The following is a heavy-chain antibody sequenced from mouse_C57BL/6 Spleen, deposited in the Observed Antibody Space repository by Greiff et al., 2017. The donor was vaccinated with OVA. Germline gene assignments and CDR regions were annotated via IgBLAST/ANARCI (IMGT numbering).Heavy chain of an antibody. V-gene: IGHV1-52*01. Sequence: VQLQQPGAELVRPGSSVKLSCKASGYTFTSYWMHWVKQRPIQGLEWIGNIDPSDSETHYNQKFKDKATLTVDKSSSTAYMQLSSLTSEDSAVYYCASLTEGGDFDVWGTGTTVTVSS. CDR1: GYTFTSYW. J-gene: IGHJ1*03. CDR3: ASLTEGGDFDV. D-gene: IGHD3-3*01. CDR2: IDPSDSET.